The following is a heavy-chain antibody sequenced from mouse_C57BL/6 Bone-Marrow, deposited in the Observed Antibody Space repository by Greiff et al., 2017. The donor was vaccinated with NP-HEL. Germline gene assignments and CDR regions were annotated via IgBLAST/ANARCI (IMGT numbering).Heavy chain of an antibody. V-gene: IGHV2-6-1*01. CDR2: IWSDGST. D-gene: IGHD6-1*01. Sequence: QVQLQQSGPGLVAPSQSLSITCTVSGFSLTSYGVHWVRQPPGKGLEWLVVIWSDGSTTYNSALKSRLSISKDNSKSQVFLKMNSLQTDDTAMYYCARQRGNGGSYWYFDVWGTGTTVTVSS. J-gene: IGHJ1*03. CDR3: ARQRGNGGSYWYFDV. CDR1: GFSLTSYG.